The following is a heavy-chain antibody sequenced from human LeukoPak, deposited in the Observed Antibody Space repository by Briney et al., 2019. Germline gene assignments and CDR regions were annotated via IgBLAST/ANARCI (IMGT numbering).Heavy chain of an antibody. CDR3: ARVSAGIAAFDY. J-gene: IGHJ4*02. CDR2: IWYDGSNK. CDR1: GFTFSSYG. Sequence: PGGSLRLSCAASGFTFSSYGMHWVRQAPGKGLEWVAVIWYDGSNKYYADSVKGRLTISRDNSKNTLYLQMNSLRAEDTAVYYCARVSAGIAAFDYWGQGTLVTVSS. V-gene: IGHV3-33*01. D-gene: IGHD6-6*01.